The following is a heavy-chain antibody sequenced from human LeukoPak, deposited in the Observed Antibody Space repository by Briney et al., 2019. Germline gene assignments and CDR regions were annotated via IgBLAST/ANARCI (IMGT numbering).Heavy chain of an antibody. CDR3: ARLVSYGDY. CDR2: INHSGST. V-gene: IGHV4-34*01. D-gene: IGHD4-17*01. CDR1: GVSISSGNYY. J-gene: IGHJ4*02. Sequence: SETLSLTCTVSGVSISSGNYYWTWIRQYPGKGLEWIGEINHSGSTNYNPSLKSRVTISVDTSKNQFSLKLSSVTAADTAVYYCARLVSYGDYWGQGTLVTVSS.